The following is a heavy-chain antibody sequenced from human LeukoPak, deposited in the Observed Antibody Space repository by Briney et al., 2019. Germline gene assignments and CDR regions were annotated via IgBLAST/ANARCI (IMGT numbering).Heavy chain of an antibody. Sequence: GESLKISCKGPGYSFTSYWIGWVRQMPGKGLEWMGIIYPGDSDTRYSPSFQGQVTISADKSLSTAYLQWSSLKASDSAVYYCARHTSGWPLDYWGQGTLVTVSS. V-gene: IGHV5-51*01. CDR2: IYPGDSDT. D-gene: IGHD2-2*01. CDR3: ARHTSGWPLDY. CDR1: GYSFTSYW. J-gene: IGHJ4*02.